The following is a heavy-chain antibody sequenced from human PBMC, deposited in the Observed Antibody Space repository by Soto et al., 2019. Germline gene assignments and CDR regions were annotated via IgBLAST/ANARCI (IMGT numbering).Heavy chain of an antibody. CDR1: GGSFSGYY. CDR3: ARGLTYYDILTGYSGYYCYYMDV. D-gene: IGHD3-9*01. V-gene: IGHV4-34*01. Sequence: SETLSLTCAVCGGSFSGYYWSWIRQPPGKGLEWIGEINHSGSTNYNPSLKSRVTISVDTSKNQFSLKLSSVTAADTAVYYCARGLTYYDILTGYSGYYCYYMDVWGKGTTVTVSS. J-gene: IGHJ6*03. CDR2: INHSGST.